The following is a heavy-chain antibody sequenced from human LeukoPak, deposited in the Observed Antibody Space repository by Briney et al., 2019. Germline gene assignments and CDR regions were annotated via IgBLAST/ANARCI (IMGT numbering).Heavy chain of an antibody. J-gene: IGHJ3*02. CDR2: IHSGGST. D-gene: IGHD3-3*02. CDR3: ARVGILVTPSINAFDI. V-gene: IGHV3-66*02. CDR1: EFTVSRNY. Sequence: GGSLRLSCAASEFTVSRNYMTWVRQAPGKGLEWVSLIHSGGSTYYADSVRGRFTISRDNSKNTMYLQMDSLRTEDTAIYYCARVGILVTPSINAFDIWGQGTMVTVSS.